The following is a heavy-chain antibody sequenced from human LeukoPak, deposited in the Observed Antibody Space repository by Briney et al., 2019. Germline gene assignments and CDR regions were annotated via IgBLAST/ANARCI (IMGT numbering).Heavy chain of an antibody. CDR3: AKDPRAGSGWGSFDY. CDR2: ISGSGDST. CDR1: GFTFRSYA. Sequence: PGGSLRLSCAASGFTFRSYAMSWLRQAPGKGLAWVSGISGSGDSTYYADSVKGRFSISRDNSKNTLWLQMNSLKDEDTAVYYCAKDPRAGSGWGSFDYWGQGTLVTVSS. J-gene: IGHJ4*02. V-gene: IGHV3-23*01. D-gene: IGHD6-19*01.